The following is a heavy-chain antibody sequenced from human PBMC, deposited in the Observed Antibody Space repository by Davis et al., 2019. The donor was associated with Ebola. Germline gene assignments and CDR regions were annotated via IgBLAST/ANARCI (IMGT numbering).Heavy chain of an antibody. Sequence: AGSLSLSCTVSGGSITSYYWSWIRQPPRKGLEWIGYIYYSGSTNYNPSLKSRVTISVDTSKNQFTLKRSSVTAADTAVYYCASLRGYSGYELDYWGQGTLVTVSS. CDR1: GGSITSYY. J-gene: IGHJ4*02. CDR2: IYYSGST. V-gene: IGHV4-59*08. D-gene: IGHD5-12*01. CDR3: ASLRGYSGYELDY.